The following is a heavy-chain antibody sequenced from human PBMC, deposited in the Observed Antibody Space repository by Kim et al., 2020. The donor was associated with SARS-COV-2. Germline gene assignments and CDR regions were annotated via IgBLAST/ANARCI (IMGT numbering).Heavy chain of an antibody. CDR2: ISGSGGST. D-gene: IGHD3-16*01. CDR1: GFTFSSYA. J-gene: IGHJ4*02. V-gene: IGHV3-23*01. CDR3: ARGRGVGLGYFDY. Sequence: GGSLRLSCAASGFTFSSYAMSWVRQAPGKGLEWVSAISGSGGSTYYADSVKGRLTISRDNSKNTLYLQMNSLRAEDTAVYYCARGRGVGLGYFDYWGQGTLVTVSS.